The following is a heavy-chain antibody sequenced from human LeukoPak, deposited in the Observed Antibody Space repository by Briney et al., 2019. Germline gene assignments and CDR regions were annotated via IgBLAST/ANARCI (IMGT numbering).Heavy chain of an antibody. V-gene: IGHV4-61*02. Sequence: PSQTLPLTCTVSGGSISSGSYYWSWIRQPAGKGLEWIGRIYTSGSTNYNPSLKSRVTMSVDKSKNQFSLKLNSVTAADTAVYYCASAEPRGIIWYPYWGQGTLVTVSS. J-gene: IGHJ4*02. CDR3: ASAEPRGIIWYPY. CDR2: IYTSGST. D-gene: IGHD6-13*01. CDR1: GGSISSGSYY.